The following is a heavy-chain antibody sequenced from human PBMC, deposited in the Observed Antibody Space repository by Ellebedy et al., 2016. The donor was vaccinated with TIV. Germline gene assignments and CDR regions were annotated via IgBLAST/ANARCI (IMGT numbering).Heavy chain of an antibody. CDR3: ARGFLSKWFDP. CDR2: VYYSGSP. V-gene: IGHV4-59*01. CDR1: GGSTSTYY. J-gene: IGHJ5*02. Sequence: MPSETLSLTCTVSGGSTSTYYWTWIRQPPGKGLEWIGNVYYSGSPNYNPSLKSPVTISLDTSKKQFSLKLDSVTAADTAVYYCARGFLSKWFDPWGRGILVTVAS.